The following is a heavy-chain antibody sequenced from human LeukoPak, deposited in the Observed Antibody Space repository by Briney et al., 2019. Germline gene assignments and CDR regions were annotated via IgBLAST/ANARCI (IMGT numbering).Heavy chain of an antibody. D-gene: IGHD2-2*01. CDR2: VRSDGTTK. CDR1: GFTFSSHG. V-gene: IGHV3-30*02. J-gene: IGHJ4*02. CDR3: AKDQPRAYFDY. Sequence: GGSLRLSCAASGFTFSSHGMHWVRQAPGKGLEWVSFVRSDGTTKYYADSVKGRFTISRDNSKNTMYLQMNSLRAEDTAVYYCAKDQPRAYFDYWGQGTLVTVSS.